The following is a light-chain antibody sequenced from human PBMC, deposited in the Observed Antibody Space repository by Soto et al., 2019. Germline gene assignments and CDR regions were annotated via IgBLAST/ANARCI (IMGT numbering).Light chain of an antibody. CDR1: QTVRNNN. J-gene: IGKJ4*01. CDR3: QQYSDWPLI. CDR2: GAS. Sequence: EIVLTQSPATLSLSPGERATLSCRASQTVRNNNLAWYQQKPGQAPRVLIYGASTRATGIPTRFSGSGSGTEFTLTISCLQSEDFAVYYCQQYSDWPLIFGGGTKVEI. V-gene: IGKV3-15*01.